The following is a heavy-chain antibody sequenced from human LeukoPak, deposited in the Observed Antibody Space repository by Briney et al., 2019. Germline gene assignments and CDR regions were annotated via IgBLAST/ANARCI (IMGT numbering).Heavy chain of an antibody. CDR3: AKEAPWATAMVILIDY. D-gene: IGHD5-18*01. CDR1: GFTFSSYG. CDR2: ISYDGSNK. V-gene: IGHV3-30*18. J-gene: IGHJ4*02. Sequence: GGSLRLSCAASGFTFSSYGMHWVRQAPGKGLEWVAVISYDGSNKDYADSVKGRFTISRDNSKNTLYLQMNSLRVEDTAVYYCAKEAPWATAMVILIDYWGQGTLVTVSS.